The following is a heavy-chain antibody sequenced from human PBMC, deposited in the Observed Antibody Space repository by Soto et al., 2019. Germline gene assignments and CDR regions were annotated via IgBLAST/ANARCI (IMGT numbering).Heavy chain of an antibody. CDR3: APHVQCSGGSCHYDAFDI. D-gene: IGHD2-15*01. CDR2: IRDGGEST. Sequence: EVQLLESGGGLVQPGESLSLSCAFSGFIFGNYMMTWVRQAPGKGLEWVSTIRDGGESTYYADSVKGRFTISRDNSKNTLYLQMDSLGVEDSAVYYCAPHVQCSGGSCHYDAFDIRGQRTMVTVS. CDR1: GFIFGNYM. V-gene: IGHV3-23*01. J-gene: IGHJ3*02.